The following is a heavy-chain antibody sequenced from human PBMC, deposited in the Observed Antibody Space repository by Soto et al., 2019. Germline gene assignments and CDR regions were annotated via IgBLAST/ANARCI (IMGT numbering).Heavy chain of an antibody. Sequence: PGGSLRLSCAASGFTFSSYAMSWVRQAPGKGLEWVSAMSGSGGSTYYSDSVKGRFTISRENSKNTLSLQMNSLRAENTAVYYGAKDHYYDSSGYYYWGQGTLVTVSS. V-gene: IGHV3-23*01. CDR1: GFTFSSYA. J-gene: IGHJ4*02. CDR3: AKDHYYDSSGYYY. CDR2: MSGSGGST. D-gene: IGHD3-22*01.